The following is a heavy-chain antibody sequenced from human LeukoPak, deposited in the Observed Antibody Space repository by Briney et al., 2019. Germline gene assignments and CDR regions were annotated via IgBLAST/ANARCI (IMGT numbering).Heavy chain of an antibody. Sequence: GGSLRLSCAASGVNVSINYMSWVRQAPGKGLEWVSYISSSGSTIYYADSVKGRFTISRDNAKNSLYLQMNSLRAEDTAVYYCARDLNGASFDYWGQGTLVTVSS. V-gene: IGHV3-11*01. CDR3: ARDLNGASFDY. D-gene: IGHD4-17*01. CDR1: GVNVSINY. J-gene: IGHJ4*02. CDR2: ISSSGSTI.